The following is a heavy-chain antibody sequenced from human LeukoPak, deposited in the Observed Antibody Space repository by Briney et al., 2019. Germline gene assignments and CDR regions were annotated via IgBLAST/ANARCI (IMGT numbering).Heavy chain of an antibody. V-gene: IGHV3-48*01. CDR1: GFSFSSYS. CDR3: ASQATVGWFDP. J-gene: IGHJ5*02. CDR2: ISSSSSTI. D-gene: IGHD4-17*01. Sequence: GGSLRLSCAASGFSFSSYSMNWVRQAPGKGMEWVSYISSSSSTIYYADSVKGRFTISRDNAKNSLYLQMNSLRAEDTAVYYCASQATVGWFDPWGQGTLVTVSS.